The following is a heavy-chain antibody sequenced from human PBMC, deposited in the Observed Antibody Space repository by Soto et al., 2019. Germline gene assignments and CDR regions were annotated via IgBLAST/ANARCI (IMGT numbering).Heavy chain of an antibody. CDR3: AIYCSSTSCYALWYFDL. J-gene: IGHJ2*01. V-gene: IGHV4-59*08. CDR1: GGSISSYY. CDR2: IYYSGST. Sequence: QVQLQESGPGLVKPSETLSLTCTVSGGSISSYYWSWIRQPPGKGLEWIGYIYYSGSTNYNPSLKSRVTLSVATSKNPFSLKLSPVTAADTAVYYCAIYCSSTSCYALWYFDLWGRGTLVTVSS. D-gene: IGHD2-2*01.